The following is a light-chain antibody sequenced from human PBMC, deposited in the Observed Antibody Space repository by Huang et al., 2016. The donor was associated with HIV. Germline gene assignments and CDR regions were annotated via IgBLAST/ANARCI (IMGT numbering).Light chain of an antibody. CDR3: QQYNTYSPT. Sequence: DNQMTPSPSTLSASIGDRVTITCRASQTIGNWLAWYQQKPGKAPKFLIYRASNLESGVPSRFSGSGSGTEFTLTISNLEPYDFATYYCQQYNTYSPTFGQGTKLEIK. V-gene: IGKV1-5*03. J-gene: IGKJ2*01. CDR1: QTIGNW. CDR2: RAS.